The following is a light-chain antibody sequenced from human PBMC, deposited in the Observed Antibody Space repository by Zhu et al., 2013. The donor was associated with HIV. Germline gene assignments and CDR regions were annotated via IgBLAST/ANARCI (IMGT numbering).Light chain of an antibody. CDR3: HQYGDSAYT. Sequence: EVVLTQSPGTLALSPGERATLSCKASQTVTSRYLAWFQQKPGQAPGLLIYGASDRATGIPDRFSGTGSGTDFALTISNLEPEDFAVYYCHQYGDSAYTFGQGTKLEIK. CDR2: GAS. CDR1: QTVTSRY. J-gene: IGKJ2*01. V-gene: IGKV3-20*01.